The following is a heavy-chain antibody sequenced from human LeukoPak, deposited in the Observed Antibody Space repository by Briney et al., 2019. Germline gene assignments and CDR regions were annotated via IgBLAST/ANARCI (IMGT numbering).Heavy chain of an antibody. Sequence: TGGSLRLSCAASGFTFSSYAMSWVRQAPGKGLEWVSAISGSGGSTYYADSVKGRFTISRDNSKNTLYLQMNSLRAEDTAVYYCAKDGGGRAYYYYGMDVWGQGTTVTVSS. CDR3: AKDGGGRAYYYYGMDV. CDR2: ISGSGGST. CDR1: GFTFSSYA. D-gene: IGHD2-15*01. J-gene: IGHJ6*02. V-gene: IGHV3-23*01.